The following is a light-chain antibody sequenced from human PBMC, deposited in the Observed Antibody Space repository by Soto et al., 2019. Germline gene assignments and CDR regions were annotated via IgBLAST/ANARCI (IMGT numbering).Light chain of an antibody. Sequence: QLVLTQPPSASGTPGQRVTISCSGSNSNIGSNTVNWFQQLPGTAPKPLIYSDNQRPSGVPDRFSGSKSGTSASLAISGLQSEDEADYYCSAWDDSLNGRVFGGGTKLTVL. CDR1: NSNIGSNT. CDR2: SDN. J-gene: IGLJ2*01. CDR3: SAWDDSLNGRV. V-gene: IGLV1-44*01.